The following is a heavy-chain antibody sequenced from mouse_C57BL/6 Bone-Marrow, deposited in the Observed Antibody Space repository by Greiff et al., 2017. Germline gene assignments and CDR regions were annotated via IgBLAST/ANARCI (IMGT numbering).Heavy chain of an antibody. Sequence: QVQLQQPGAELVKPGASVKLSCKASGYTFTSYWMHWVKQRPGQGLEWIGMIHPNSGSTNYNEKFKSKATLTVDKSSSTAYVQLSSLTSEDSAVYYCARPYYDYYAMYYWGQGTSVTVSS. V-gene: IGHV1-64*01. J-gene: IGHJ4*01. CDR3: ARPYYDYYAMYY. D-gene: IGHD1-1*02. CDR1: GYTFTSYW. CDR2: IHPNSGST.